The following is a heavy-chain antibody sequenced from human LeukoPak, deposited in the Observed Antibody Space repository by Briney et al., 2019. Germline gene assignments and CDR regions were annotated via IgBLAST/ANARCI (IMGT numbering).Heavy chain of an antibody. CDR3: ARLDSSGWYDY. CDR1: GFTFSSYW. V-gene: IGHV3-7*01. CDR2: INHNGNVN. J-gene: IGHJ4*02. Sequence: GGSLRLSCAASGFTFSSYWMNWARQAPGKGLEWVASINHNGNVNYYVDSVKGRFTISRDNAKNSLYLQMNSLRAEDTAVYYCARLDSSGWYDYWGQGTLVTVSS. D-gene: IGHD6-19*01.